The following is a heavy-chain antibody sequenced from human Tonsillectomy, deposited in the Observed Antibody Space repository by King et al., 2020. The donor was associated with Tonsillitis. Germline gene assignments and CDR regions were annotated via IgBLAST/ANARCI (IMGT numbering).Heavy chain of an antibody. CDR2: IYSSGST. V-gene: IGHV4-31*03. CDR3: ARHEWLLFFDY. CDR1: GGSISSGAYY. Sequence: VQLQESGPGLVKPSQTLSLTCTVSGGSISSGAYYWSWIRQHPGKGLEWLGYIYSSGSTYYNPSLKSRLTISVDTSKNQFSLRLSSVTAADTAVYYCARHEWLLFFDYWGQGALVSVSS. J-gene: IGHJ4*02. D-gene: IGHD3-3*01.